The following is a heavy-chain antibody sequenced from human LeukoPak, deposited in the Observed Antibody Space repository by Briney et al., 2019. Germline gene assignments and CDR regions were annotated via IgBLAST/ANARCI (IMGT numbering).Heavy chain of an antibody. J-gene: IGHJ5*02. CDR2: IIPIFGTA. CDR1: GGTFSSYA. D-gene: IGHD6-6*01. Sequence: ASVKVSCKASGGTFSSYAISWVRQAPGQGLEWMGRIIPIFGTANCAQKFQGRVTITTDESTSTAYMGLSSLRSEDTAVYYCATVKRAYSSSFDPWGQGTLVTVSS. CDR3: ATVKRAYSSSFDP. V-gene: IGHV1-69*05.